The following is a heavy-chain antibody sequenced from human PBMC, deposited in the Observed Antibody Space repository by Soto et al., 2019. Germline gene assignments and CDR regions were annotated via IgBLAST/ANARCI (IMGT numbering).Heavy chain of an antibody. J-gene: IGHJ4*02. CDR2: IWNDGSNK. CDR3: GRGGYMKSGNRFDK. Sequence: GGSLRLSCVAAGFIFSDYGMHWVRQDSGKGLEWVAVIWNDGSNKYYGDFVEGRFTISRDNTKNTLYLQMNSLRVEDTAVYYCGRGGYMKSGNRFDKWGPET. D-gene: IGHD1-26*01. CDR1: GFIFSDYG. V-gene: IGHV3-33*01.